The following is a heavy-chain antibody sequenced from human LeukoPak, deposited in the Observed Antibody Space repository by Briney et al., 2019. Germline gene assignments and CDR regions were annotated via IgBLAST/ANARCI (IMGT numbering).Heavy chain of an antibody. V-gene: IGHV1-2*06. CDR3: ATEQVGGSYPYYYGMDV. J-gene: IGHJ6*02. D-gene: IGHD1-26*01. CDR1: GYTFTGYY. Sequence: ASVKVSCKASGYTFTGYYMHWVRQAPGQGLEWMGRINPNSGGTIYAQKFQGRVTMTEDTSTDTAYMELSSLRSEDTAVYYCATEQVGGSYPYYYGMDVWGQGTTVTVSS. CDR2: INPNSGGT.